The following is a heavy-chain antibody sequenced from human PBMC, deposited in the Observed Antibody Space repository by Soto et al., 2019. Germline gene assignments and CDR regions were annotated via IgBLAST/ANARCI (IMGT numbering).Heavy chain of an antibody. D-gene: IGHD2-2*02. CDR2: TTNKVNSYTT. CDR3: ARARPSIPTSPYGVDV. J-gene: IGHJ6*02. V-gene: IGHV3-72*01. Sequence: EVQLVESGGGLVQPGGSLRLSCAASGFTLSDHYMDWVRQAPGKGLEWVGRTTNKVNSYTTEYAASVKGRLTISRDDLRNSVYLQMNSLTTEDTAVYYCARARPSIPTSPYGVDVWGQGTTVTVSS. CDR1: GFTLSDHY.